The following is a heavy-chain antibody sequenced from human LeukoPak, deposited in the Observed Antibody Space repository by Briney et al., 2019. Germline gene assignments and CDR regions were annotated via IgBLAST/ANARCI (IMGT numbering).Heavy chain of an antibody. CDR3: ARGRGSGPGFYYFDY. D-gene: IGHD1-26*01. V-gene: IGHV4-59*08. Sequence: SETLSLTCTVSGGSISGNYWSWIRQPPGEGLEWIGYIYHTGHTHYNPSLKSRVTMSMDTSKSHFSLKMSSVTAADTAVYYCARGRGSGPGFYYFDYWGQGTLVTVSS. CDR1: GGSISGNY. J-gene: IGHJ4*02. CDR2: IYHTGHT.